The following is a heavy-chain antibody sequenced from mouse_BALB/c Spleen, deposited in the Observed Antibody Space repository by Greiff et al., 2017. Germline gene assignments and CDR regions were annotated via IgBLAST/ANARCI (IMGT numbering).Heavy chain of an antibody. J-gene: IGHJ4*01. D-gene: IGHD6-1*01. V-gene: IGHV1S81*02. CDR3: TRSLLGYAMDY. Sequence: VQLQQPGAELVKPGASVKLSCKASGYTFTSYYMYWVKQRPGQGLEWIGGINPSNGGTNFNEKFKSKATLTVDKSSSTAYMQLSSLTSEDSAVYYCTRSLLGYAMDYWGQGTSVTVSS. CDR2: INPSNGGT. CDR1: GYTFTSYY.